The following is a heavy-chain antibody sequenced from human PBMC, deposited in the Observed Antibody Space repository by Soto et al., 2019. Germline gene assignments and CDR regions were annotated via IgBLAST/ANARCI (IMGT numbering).Heavy chain of an antibody. D-gene: IGHD6-13*01. V-gene: IGHV1-18*01. Sequence: QVQLVQSGAEVKKPGASVKVSCKASGYTFTSYGISWVRQAPGQGLEWMGWISAYNGNTNYAQKRQGRVTRTTATATSTGCLELGSLRSDDTAVYYCARAGSYSISWYTDSGYYYYGMDVWGQGTTVTVSS. CDR2: ISAYNGNT. CDR1: GYTFTSYG. J-gene: IGHJ6*02. CDR3: ARAGSYSISWYTDSGYYYYGMDV.